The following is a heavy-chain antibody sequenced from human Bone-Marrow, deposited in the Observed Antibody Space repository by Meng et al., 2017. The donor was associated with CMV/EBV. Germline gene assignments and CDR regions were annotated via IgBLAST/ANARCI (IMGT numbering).Heavy chain of an antibody. Sequence: GESLKISCAASGFTFSSYAMHWVRQAPGKGLEWVAVISYDGSNKYYADSVKGRFTISRDNSKNTLYLQMNSLRAEDTAVYYCARDNGHCSSTSCYREWYYYYGMDVWGQGTTVTVSS. CDR2: ISYDGSNK. D-gene: IGHD2-2*01. J-gene: IGHJ6*02. V-gene: IGHV3-30-3*01. CDR3: ARDNGHCSSTSCYREWYYYYGMDV. CDR1: GFTFSSYA.